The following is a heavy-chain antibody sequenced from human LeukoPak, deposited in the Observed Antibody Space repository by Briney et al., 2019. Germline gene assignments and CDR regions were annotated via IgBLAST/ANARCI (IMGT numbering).Heavy chain of an antibody. V-gene: IGHV1-2*06. J-gene: IGHJ4*02. Sequence: ASVKVSCKASGYTFTGYYIHWVRQAPGQGLEWMGRINPNSGGTNYAQKFQGRVTMTRDTSISTAYMVLSRLRSDDTAVYYCARLPPGFGATNSDYWGQGTLVTVSS. CDR1: GYTFTGYY. CDR2: INPNSGGT. D-gene: IGHD1-26*01. CDR3: ARLPPGFGATNSDY.